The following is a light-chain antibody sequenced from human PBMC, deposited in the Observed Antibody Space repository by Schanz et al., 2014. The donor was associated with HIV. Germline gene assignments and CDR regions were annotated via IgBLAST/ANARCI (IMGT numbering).Light chain of an antibody. V-gene: IGKV1-5*01. CDR1: QSVSTW. J-gene: IGKJ2*01. CDR2: ATS. Sequence: DIQMTQSPSTLSASVGDRISITCRASQSVSTWLAWYQQKPGKAPKLLIYATSTLQNGVPSRFSGSGSGTEFTLTISSLQPDDFATYYCQQYNTKPYTFGQGTKLEIK. CDR3: QQYNTKPYT.